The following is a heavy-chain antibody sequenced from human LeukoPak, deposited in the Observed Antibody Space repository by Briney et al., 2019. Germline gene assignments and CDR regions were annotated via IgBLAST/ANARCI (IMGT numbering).Heavy chain of an antibody. CDR3: AKEPSYYYDGSGYN. J-gene: IGHJ4*02. CDR2: ISGSGGST. CDR1: GFTFSSYA. D-gene: IGHD3-22*01. Sequence: PGGSLRLSCAASGFTFSSYAMSWVRQAPGKGLEWVSGISGSGGSTYYADSVKGRFTISRDNSKNTLYLQMNSLRAEDTAVYYCAKEPSYYYDGSGYNWGQGTLVTVSS. V-gene: IGHV3-23*01.